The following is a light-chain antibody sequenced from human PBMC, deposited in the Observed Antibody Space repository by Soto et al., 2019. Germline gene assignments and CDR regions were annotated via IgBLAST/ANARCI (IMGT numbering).Light chain of an antibody. CDR1: QSITSY. CDR2: AAS. Sequence: DIQMTQSPSSLSASVGDRVTITCRASQSITSYLNWYQQKPGKAPKLLIYAASSLQSGVPSRFSGSGSRTDFTLTISSLQPEDFATYYGQQSYSTLGLTFGGGTKVEIK. J-gene: IGKJ4*01. CDR3: QQSYSTLGLT. V-gene: IGKV1-39*01.